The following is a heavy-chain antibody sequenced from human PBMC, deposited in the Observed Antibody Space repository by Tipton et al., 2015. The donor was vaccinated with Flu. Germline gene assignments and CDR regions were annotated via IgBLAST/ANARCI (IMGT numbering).Heavy chain of an antibody. D-gene: IGHD4-11*01. CDR3: ARRDFSNYVSAPKNWFDF. V-gene: IGHV4-38-2*01. J-gene: IGHJ5*01. Sequence: TLSLTCSVSGGSVGSPYCGGWVRQPPGMGLQWIGNICPGNPYYNSSLRSRVTISLAPSKAQFSLRLTSVTAADTAVYYCARRDFSNYVSAPKNWFDFWGQGILVTVSS. CDR1: GGSVGSPYC. CDR2: ICPGNP.